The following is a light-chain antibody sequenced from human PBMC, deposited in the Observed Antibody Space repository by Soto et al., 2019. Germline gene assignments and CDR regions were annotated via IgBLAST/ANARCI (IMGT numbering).Light chain of an antibody. V-gene: IGKV3D-20*02. CDR3: HQRSNWPPDT. J-gene: IGKJ5*01. Sequence: EIVLTQSPGTLSLSPGERATLSCGASQSVSSSYLAWYQQKPGQAPRLLIYGASTRATGVPVRFSGSGSGADFTLTISSLEPEDFAVYYCHQRSNWPPDTFGQGTRLEIK. CDR2: GAS. CDR1: QSVSSSY.